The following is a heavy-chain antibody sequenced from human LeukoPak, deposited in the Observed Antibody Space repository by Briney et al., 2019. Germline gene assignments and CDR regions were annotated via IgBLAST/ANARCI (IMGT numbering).Heavy chain of an antibody. CDR2: ISAYNGNT. CDR3: ARDRIAVAGTNYYYGMDV. V-gene: IGHV1-18*04. J-gene: IGHJ6*04. CDR1: GYTVTSYG. D-gene: IGHD6-19*01. Sequence: ASVKVSCKASGYTVTSYGISWVRQAPGQGLEWMGWISAYNGNTNYAQKLQGRVTMTTDTSTSTAYMELRSLRSDDTAVYYCARDRIAVAGTNYYYGMDVWGKGTTVTVSS.